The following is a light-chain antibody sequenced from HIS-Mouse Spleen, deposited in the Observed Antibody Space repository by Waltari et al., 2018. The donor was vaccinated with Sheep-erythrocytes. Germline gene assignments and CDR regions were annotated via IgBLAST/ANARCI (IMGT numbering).Light chain of an antibody. CDR1: NIGIKR. CDR3: QVWDSSSDHPV. J-gene: IGLJ2*01. CDR2: DDS. Sequence: SYVLTQPPSVSVAPGQTARITCGGNNIGIKRVHWYQPKPGQAPVLGVYDDSDRPSGIPERFSGSNSGNTATLTISRVEAGDEADYYCQVWDSSSDHPVFGGGTKLTVL. V-gene: IGLV3-21*02.